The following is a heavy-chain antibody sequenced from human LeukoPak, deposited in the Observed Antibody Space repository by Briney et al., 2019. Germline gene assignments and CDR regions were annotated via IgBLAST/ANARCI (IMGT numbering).Heavy chain of an antibody. V-gene: IGHV4-34*01. D-gene: IGHD3-22*01. CDR1: GGSFSGYY. CDR2: INHSGST. Sequence: SETLSLTCAVYGGSFSGYYWSWIRQPPGKGLEWIGEINHSGSTNYNPSLKSRVTISVDTSKNQFSLKLSSVTAADTAVYYCAREVYYYDSSAYYYFDYWGQGTLVTVSS. CDR3: AREVYYYDSSAYYYFDY. J-gene: IGHJ4*02.